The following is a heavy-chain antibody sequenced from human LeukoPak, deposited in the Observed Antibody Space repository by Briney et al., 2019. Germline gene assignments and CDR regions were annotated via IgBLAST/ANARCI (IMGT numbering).Heavy chain of an antibody. V-gene: IGHV1-2*02. CDR2: INPNSGGT. CDR1: GYTFTGYY. D-gene: IGHD2-2*01. Sequence: ASVKVSCKASGYTFTGYYMHWVRQAPGQGLEWMGWINPNSGGTNYAQKFQGRVTMTRDTSISTAYMELSRLRSDDTAVYYCAREVQDIVVVPAEADAFDIWGQGTMVTVSS. CDR3: AREVQDIVVVPAEADAFDI. J-gene: IGHJ3*02.